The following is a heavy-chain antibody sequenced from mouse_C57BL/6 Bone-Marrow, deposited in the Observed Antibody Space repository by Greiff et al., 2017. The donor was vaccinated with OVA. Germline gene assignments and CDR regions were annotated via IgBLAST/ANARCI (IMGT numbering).Heavy chain of an antibody. Sequence: EVQLQQSGPELVKPGASVKIPCKASGYTFTDYNMDWVKQSHGKSLEWIGDINPNNGGTIYNQKFKGKATLTVDKSSSTAYMELRSLTSEDTAVYYCAREDYSYYAMDYWGQGTSVTVSS. CDR3: AREDYSYYAMDY. CDR2: INPNNGGT. J-gene: IGHJ4*01. CDR1: GYTFTDYN. D-gene: IGHD1-1*01. V-gene: IGHV1-18*01.